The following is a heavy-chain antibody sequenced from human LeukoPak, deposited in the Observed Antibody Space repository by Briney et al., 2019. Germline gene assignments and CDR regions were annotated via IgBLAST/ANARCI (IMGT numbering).Heavy chain of an antibody. V-gene: IGHV3-21*01. Sequence: GGSLRLSCAASGFTFSNYAMNWFRQAPGKGLEWVSSISRSNVSIYYANSVKGRFTISRDNARNSLYLQMNGLRADDTAVYYCARTAIGYSDSSGYYFDYWGQGTLVTVSS. CDR3: ARTAIGYSDSSGYYFDY. J-gene: IGHJ4*02. D-gene: IGHD3-22*01. CDR1: GFTFSNYA. CDR2: ISRSNVSI.